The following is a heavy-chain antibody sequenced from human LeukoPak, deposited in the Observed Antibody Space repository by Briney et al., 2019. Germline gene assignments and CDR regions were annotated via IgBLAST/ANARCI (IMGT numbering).Heavy chain of an antibody. J-gene: IGHJ4*02. D-gene: IGHD1-1*01. Sequence: GGSLRLSCAASGFSFSGYSMNWVRQAPGKGLEWVSYISSSGTTIYYGDSMKGRFTVSRDNAKNSLSLQMNSLRAEDTAVYYCARSRGGYHFDYWGQGTLVTVSS. CDR1: GFSFSGYS. CDR3: ARSRGGYHFDY. CDR2: ISSSGTTI. V-gene: IGHV3-48*01.